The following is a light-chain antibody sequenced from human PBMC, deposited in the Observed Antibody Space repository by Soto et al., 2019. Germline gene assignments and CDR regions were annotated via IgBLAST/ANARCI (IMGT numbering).Light chain of an antibody. Sequence: QSVLTQPASVSGSPGQSITISCTGTSSDVGGYNYVSWYQQHPGKAPKLMIYEVSNRPSGVSNRFSGSKSGNTASLTISGLQAEDEAHYYCSSCPSSSFWVFGTRTKVTVL. V-gene: IGLV2-14*01. CDR1: SSDVGGYNY. CDR2: EVS. J-gene: IGLJ1*01. CDR3: SSCPSSSFWV.